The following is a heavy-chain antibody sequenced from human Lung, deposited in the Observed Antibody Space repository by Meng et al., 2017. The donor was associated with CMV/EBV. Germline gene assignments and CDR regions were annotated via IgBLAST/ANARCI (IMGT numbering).Heavy chain of an antibody. CDR2: IYYSGST. J-gene: IGHJ6*02. CDR3: ARNSPAAPHYYYYGRDV. Sequence: SETLSLXXTVSGGSISSYYWSWIRQPPGKGLEWIGYIYYSGSTNYNPSLKSRVTISVDTSKNQFSLKLSSVTAADTAVYYCARNSPAAPHYYYYGRDVWGQGTXVTVSS. D-gene: IGHD2-2*01. V-gene: IGHV4-59*01. CDR1: GGSISSYY.